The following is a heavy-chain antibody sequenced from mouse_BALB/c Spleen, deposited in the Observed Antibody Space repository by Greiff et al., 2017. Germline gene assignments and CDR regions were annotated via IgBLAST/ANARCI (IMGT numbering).Heavy chain of an antibody. CDR3: TRGLIRYAY. D-gene: IGHD3-1*01. Sequence: EVKVEESGGGLVLPGGSLKLSCAASGFTLSDARMDWVRQSPEKGLAWVAEIRSKANNHATYYAESVTGRFTSSRDDSKSSVYLQMNSLRAEDTGMYYCTRGLIRYAYWSRGTLVTGTA. J-gene: IGHJ3*01. CDR2: IRSKANNHAT. V-gene: IGHV6-6*01. CDR1: GFTLSDAR.